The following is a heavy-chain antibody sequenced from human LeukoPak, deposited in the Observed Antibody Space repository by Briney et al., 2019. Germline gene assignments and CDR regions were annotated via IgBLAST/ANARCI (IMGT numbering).Heavy chain of an antibody. CDR2: ISWNIGSI. CDR3: TKVDGVLPDAFDI. J-gene: IGHJ3*02. D-gene: IGHD5-24*01. V-gene: IGHV3-9*01. CDR1: GFTFDNYA. Sequence: GGSLRLSCAASGFTFDNYAIHWGRHGPGKGLEWVSAISWNIGSINYAAYVKGRFTISRDNAKNSLYLQMNSPTVEDTAFYYCTKVDGVLPDAFDIWGQGTMVTVSS.